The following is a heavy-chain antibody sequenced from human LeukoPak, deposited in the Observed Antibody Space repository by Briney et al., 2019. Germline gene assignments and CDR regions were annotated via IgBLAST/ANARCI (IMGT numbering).Heavy chain of an antibody. Sequence: GGSLRLSCAASGFSLDDYGMSWVRQAPGKGLEWVSGINWNGGSTGYADSVKGRFTISRDNAKNSLYLQMNSLRAEDTALYYCARGQCYYDSSGYYTLGYWGQGTLVTVSS. CDR1: GFSLDDYG. V-gene: IGHV3-20*04. CDR3: ARGQCYYDSSGYYTLGY. D-gene: IGHD3-22*01. CDR2: INWNGGST. J-gene: IGHJ4*02.